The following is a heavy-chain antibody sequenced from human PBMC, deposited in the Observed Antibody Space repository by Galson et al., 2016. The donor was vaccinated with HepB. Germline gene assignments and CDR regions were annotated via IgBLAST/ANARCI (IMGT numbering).Heavy chain of an antibody. CDR3: ARGRSVWSAYYSLEY. D-gene: IGHD3-3*01. V-gene: IGHV4-34*01. Sequence: SETLSLTCGVSGGSFSGYYWSWIRQPPGKGLEWIGEINHSGSRSTNYNASIKSRVSISVDTSKNQFSLRMTSVTAADTAMYYCARGRSVWSAYYSLEYWGQGTLVTVSS. J-gene: IGHJ4*02. CDR1: GGSFSGYY. CDR2: INHSGSRST.